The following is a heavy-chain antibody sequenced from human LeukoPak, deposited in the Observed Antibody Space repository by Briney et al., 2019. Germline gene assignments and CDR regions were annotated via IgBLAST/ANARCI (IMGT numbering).Heavy chain of an antibody. Sequence: PGGSLRLSCAASGFPFSRYWMSWIRQPPGKGLEWIGEINHSGATNYNPSLKGRVTMSVDTSKNQFSLNLSSVAAADTAVYYCARGGGLTGYYLDYWGQGTLVTVSS. CDR1: GFPFSRYW. CDR3: ARGGGLTGYYLDY. V-gene: IGHV4-34*01. CDR2: INHSGAT. J-gene: IGHJ4*02. D-gene: IGHD3-9*01.